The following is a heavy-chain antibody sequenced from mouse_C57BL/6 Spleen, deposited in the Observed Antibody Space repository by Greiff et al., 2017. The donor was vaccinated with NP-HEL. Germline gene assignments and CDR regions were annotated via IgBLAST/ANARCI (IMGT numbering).Heavy chain of an antibody. CDR3: ARRSGSSYDWYFDV. J-gene: IGHJ1*03. CDR2: ISSGSSTI. Sequence: EVQLVESGGGLVKPGGSLKLSCAASGFTFSDYGMHWVRQAPEKGLEWVAYISSGSSTIYYADTVKGRFTISRDNAKNTLFLQMTSLRSEDTAMYYCARRSGSSYDWYFDVWGTGTTVTVSS. D-gene: IGHD1-1*01. CDR1: GFTFSDYG. V-gene: IGHV5-17*01.